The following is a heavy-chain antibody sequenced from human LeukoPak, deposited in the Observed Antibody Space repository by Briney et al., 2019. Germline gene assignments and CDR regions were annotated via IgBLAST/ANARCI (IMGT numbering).Heavy chain of an antibody. CDR3: AKELNRLVRYYCYGMDV. Sequence: GGSLRLSCAASRFTFSSYGMHWVRQAPGKGLEWVALISYDGSNEYYADSVKGRFTISRDNSKNTLYLQMNSLRADDTAVYYCAKELNRLVRYYCYGMDVWGQGTTVTVSS. D-gene: IGHD6-19*01. J-gene: IGHJ6*02. CDR1: RFTFSSYG. V-gene: IGHV3-30*18. CDR2: ISYDGSNE.